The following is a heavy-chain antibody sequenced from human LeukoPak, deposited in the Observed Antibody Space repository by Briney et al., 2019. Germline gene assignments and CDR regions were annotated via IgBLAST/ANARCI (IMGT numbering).Heavy chain of an antibody. CDR2: IYYSGST. V-gene: IGHV4-59*11. D-gene: IGHD3-3*01. Sequence: SETLSLTCTVSGGSISSHYWSWIRQPPGKRLEWIGYIYYSGSTNYNPSLKSRVTISVDTSKNQFSLKLSSVTAADTAVYYCASGNDFWSGEYYYYMDVWGKGTTVTVSS. CDR1: GGSISSHY. J-gene: IGHJ6*03. CDR3: ASGNDFWSGEYYYYMDV.